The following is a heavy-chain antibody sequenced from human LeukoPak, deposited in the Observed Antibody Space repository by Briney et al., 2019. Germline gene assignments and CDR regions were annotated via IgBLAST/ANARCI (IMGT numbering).Heavy chain of an antibody. CDR2: IYYSGST. CDR1: GGSISSGDYY. J-gene: IGHJ6*03. CDR3: ASSAPNGDYYYYYMDV. D-gene: IGHD3-10*01. V-gene: IGHV4-30-4*08. Sequence: PSETLSLTCTVSGGSISSGDYYWSWIRQPPGKGLEWIGYIYYSGSTYNNPSLKSRVTISVDTSKNQFSLKLSSVTAADTAVYYCASSAPNGDYYYYYMDVWGKGTTVTVSS.